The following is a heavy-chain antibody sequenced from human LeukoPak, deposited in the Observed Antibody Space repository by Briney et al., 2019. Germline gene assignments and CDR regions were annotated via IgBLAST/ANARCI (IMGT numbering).Heavy chain of an antibody. CDR1: GFTFSSHW. CDR3: ARATGLNSWYYYYGLDV. V-gene: IGHV3-7*03. D-gene: IGHD6-13*01. J-gene: IGHJ6*04. CDR2: IKEDGSRK. Sequence: GGSLRLSCAASGFTFSSHWMNWVRQAPGKGLEWVANIKEDGSRKYYVDSVKGRFTISRDNAQNSLYLQMNTLRGEDTAVYYCARATGLNSWYYYYGLDVWGKGTTVTVSS.